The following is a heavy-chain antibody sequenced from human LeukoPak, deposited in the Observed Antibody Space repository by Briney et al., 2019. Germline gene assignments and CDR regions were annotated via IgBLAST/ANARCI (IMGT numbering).Heavy chain of an antibody. D-gene: IGHD2-21*01. V-gene: IGHV3-30*04. CDR2: TSCDGTNR. J-gene: IGHJ4*02. CDR3: ARKSLWFKYYDY. CDR1: GFTFTSYS. Sequence: GGSLRLSCEASGFTFTSYSMHWVRQPPGQGLEWVAATSCDGTNRYYADYVKGRFTISKDNYNNTLLLQMNSLRPDDTAVYCCARKSLWFKYYDYWGQGIWVTVSS.